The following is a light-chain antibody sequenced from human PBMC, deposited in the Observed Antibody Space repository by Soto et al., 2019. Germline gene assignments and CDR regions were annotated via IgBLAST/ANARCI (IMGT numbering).Light chain of an antibody. V-gene: IGKV1-9*01. J-gene: IGKJ5*01. CDR1: QGIRSY. CDR3: QQLNTFPIT. CDR2: AAS. Sequence: DIQLTQSPSFLSASPGDRVTITCRASQGIRSYLAWYQQSPGRAPKLLIYAASTLQSGVPPRFSGSGSGTEFTLTISSLQPEDFATYYCQQLNTFPITFGQGTRLEIK.